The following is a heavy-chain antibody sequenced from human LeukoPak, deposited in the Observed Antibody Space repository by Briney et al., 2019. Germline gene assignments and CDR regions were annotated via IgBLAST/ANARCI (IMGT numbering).Heavy chain of an antibody. J-gene: IGHJ4*02. D-gene: IGHD3-10*01. CDR3: ARVFLSGGFGRELFDY. V-gene: IGHV4-34*01. CDR1: GGSFSGYY. CDR2: INHSGST. Sequence: QASETLSLTCAVYGGSFSGYYWSWIRQPPGKGLEWIGEINHSGSTNYNPSLKSRVTISVDTSKNQFSLKLSSVTAADTAVYYCARVFLSGGFGRELFDYWGQGTLVTVSS.